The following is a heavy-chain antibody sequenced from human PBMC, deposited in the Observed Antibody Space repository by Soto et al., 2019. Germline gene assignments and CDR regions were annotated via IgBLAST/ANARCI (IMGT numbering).Heavy chain of an antibody. CDR1: GFTFSSYG. CDR3: ARDYGGNPGGYFDL. Sequence: QVQLVGSGGGVVQPGRSLRLSCAASGFTFSSYGMHWVRQAPGKGLEWVAVISYDGSNKYYADSVKGRFTISRDNSKNTLYLQMNSLRAEDTAVYYCARDYGGNPGGYFDLWGRGTLVTVSS. J-gene: IGHJ2*01. CDR2: ISYDGSNK. V-gene: IGHV3-30*03. D-gene: IGHD4-17*01.